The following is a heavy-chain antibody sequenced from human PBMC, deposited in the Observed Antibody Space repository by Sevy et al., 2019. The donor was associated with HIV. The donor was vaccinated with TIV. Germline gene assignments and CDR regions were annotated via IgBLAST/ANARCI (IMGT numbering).Heavy chain of an antibody. CDR1: GFPFSSHW. CDR2: IKQDGSEM. D-gene: IGHD6-13*01. CDR3: TTGHQELGM. Sequence: GGSLRLSCAASGFPFSSHWMTWVRQAPGKGVDWVASIKQDGSEMYYVDSVKGRFTISRDNAKNSVYLQMNSLRVEDTAMYYCTTGHQELGMRGQGTLVTVSS. V-gene: IGHV3-7*01. J-gene: IGHJ4*02.